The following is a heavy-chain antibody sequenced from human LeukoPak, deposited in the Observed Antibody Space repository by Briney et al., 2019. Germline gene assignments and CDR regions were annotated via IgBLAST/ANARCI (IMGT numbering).Heavy chain of an antibody. D-gene: IGHD3-10*01. V-gene: IGHV3-30*02. CDR1: GFTFSSYG. CDR3: AKDRPPQYDSGTYSDY. Sequence: GGSLRLSCVASGFTFSSYGIHWVRQAPGKGLEWVAFIRYDGSKKFYSDSVKGRFTISRDNSKNTLYLQMNSLRTEDTAAYFCAKDRPPQYDSGTYSDYWGQGTLVTVSS. CDR2: IRYDGSKK. J-gene: IGHJ4*02.